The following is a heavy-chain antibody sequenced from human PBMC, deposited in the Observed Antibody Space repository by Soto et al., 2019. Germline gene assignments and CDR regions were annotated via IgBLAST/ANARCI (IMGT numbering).Heavy chain of an antibody. Sequence: QITLKESGPTLVKPTQTLTLTCTFSGFSFSTPGVGVGWIRQPPGEALEWLALIYWDDDRRYSPSLRSRLTIHKDTSKNQVVLTMTNMDPVDTATYYCVSGSFPNWFDPWGRGILVTVSS. CDR1: GFSFSTPGVG. V-gene: IGHV2-5*02. CDR2: IYWDDDR. J-gene: IGHJ5*02. D-gene: IGHD3-10*01. CDR3: VSGSFPNWFDP.